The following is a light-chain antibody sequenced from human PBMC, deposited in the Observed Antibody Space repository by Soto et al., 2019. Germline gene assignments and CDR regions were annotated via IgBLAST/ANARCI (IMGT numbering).Light chain of an antibody. J-gene: IGKJ1*01. CDR1: RGSYTH. Sequence: DIQMAQSQSSLSASVGDRVTITCRASRGSYTHLAWYQQKPGNAPKLLIYGASTLQSGVPSRFSASGAGTALFLTTSGVQSVDGVSYFCQTRDKAPWASGQVTRV. V-gene: IGKV1-27*01. CDR3: QTRDKAPWA. CDR2: GAS.